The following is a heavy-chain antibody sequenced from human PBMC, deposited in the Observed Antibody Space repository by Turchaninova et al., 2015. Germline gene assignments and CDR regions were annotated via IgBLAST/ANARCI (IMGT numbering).Heavy chain of an antibody. Sequence: EVQLVASGGCLFKPGGSLRLSCAASGFTFSRDAMVWVRQGPGKGREWVSSISSSVSYIYYADSVKDRFTISRDNGKNSLFLHMNSLRAEDTAVYYCAREGFGYWGQGALVTVSS. CDR3: AREGFGY. V-gene: IGHV3-21*01. CDR2: ISSSVSYI. J-gene: IGHJ4*02. CDR1: GFTFSRDA. D-gene: IGHD3-10*01.